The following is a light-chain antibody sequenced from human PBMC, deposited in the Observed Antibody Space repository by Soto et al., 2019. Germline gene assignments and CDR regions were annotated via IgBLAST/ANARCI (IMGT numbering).Light chain of an antibody. V-gene: IGLV3-25*03. CDR2: KDT. Sequence: SYELTQPPSVSVSPGQTATITCSGDALPKQYAYWYQQKPGQAPVLVIYKDTERPPGIPERFSGSSSGTTVTLTISGVQPEDEADYYCQSADSSGTYVFGTGTKVTVL. CDR1: ALPKQY. CDR3: QSADSSGTYV. J-gene: IGLJ1*01.